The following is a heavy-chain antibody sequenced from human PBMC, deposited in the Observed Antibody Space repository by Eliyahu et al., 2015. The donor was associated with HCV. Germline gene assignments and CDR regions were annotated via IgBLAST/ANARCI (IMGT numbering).Heavy chain of an antibody. J-gene: IGHJ4*02. CDR1: GXSPPNSF. D-gene: IGHD1-26*01. Sequence: QVQLQESGPGLVKPSXTLSXTCXVPGXSPPNSFWTWIRQPPGKGLEWIGYIYYSGSTSYNPSLESRVTLSVDTSKNQFSLKLRSATSADTAVYYCARGGYVKSYDTIDNWGPGTLVTVSS. V-gene: IGHV4-59*01. CDR3: ARGGYVKSYDTIDN. CDR2: IYYSGST.